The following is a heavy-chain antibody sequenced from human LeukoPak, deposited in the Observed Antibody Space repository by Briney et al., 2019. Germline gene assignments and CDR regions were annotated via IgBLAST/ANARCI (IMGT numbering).Heavy chain of an antibody. CDR1: GDSISSSDNY. CDR2: FYYSRNT. Sequence: SETLSLTCTVSGDSISSSDNYWGWIRQPPGKGLEWIGSFYYSRNTYYNPSLKSRVTISVDTSKNQLSLTLTSVSAADTAVYYCPRHPHYYYDNSARWGQGTLVTVSS. V-gene: IGHV4-39*01. CDR3: PRHPHYYYDNSAR. J-gene: IGHJ4*02. D-gene: IGHD3-22*01.